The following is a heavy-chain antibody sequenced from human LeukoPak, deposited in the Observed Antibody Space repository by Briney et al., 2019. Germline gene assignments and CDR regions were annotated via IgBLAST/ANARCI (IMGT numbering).Heavy chain of an antibody. D-gene: IGHD3-10*01. Sequence: GGSLRLSCAASGFTFSSYGMHWVRQAPGKGLEWVAFIRYDGSNKYYADSVKGRFTISRDNSKNTLYLQMNSLRAEDTAVYYCARDITMVRGVMVDYWGQGTLVTVSS. CDR1: GFTFSSYG. J-gene: IGHJ4*02. CDR3: ARDITMVRGVMVDY. CDR2: IRYDGSNK. V-gene: IGHV3-30*02.